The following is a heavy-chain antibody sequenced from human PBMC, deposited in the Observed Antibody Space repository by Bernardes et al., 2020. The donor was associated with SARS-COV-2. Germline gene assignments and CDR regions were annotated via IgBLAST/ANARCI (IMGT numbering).Heavy chain of an antibody. Sequence: ASVKVSCKASGYSFTTYLINWVRQAPGQGLEWMGWIAAYNGKTNYAENFQDRVTITRDTSASTAYMELSSLRSEDTAVYYCARGEALNFWSGKDHDAYDIWGQGTMVTVSS. J-gene: IGHJ3*02. CDR3: ARGEALNFWSGKDHDAYDI. V-gene: IGHV1-18*04. CDR1: GYSFTTYL. D-gene: IGHD3-3*01. CDR2: IAAYNGKT.